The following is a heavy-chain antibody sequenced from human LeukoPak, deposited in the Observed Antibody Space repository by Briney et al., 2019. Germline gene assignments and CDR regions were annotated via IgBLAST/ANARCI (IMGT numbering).Heavy chain of an antibody. V-gene: IGHV3-33*01. J-gene: IGHJ4*02. CDR1: GFTFSTYV. CDR3: ARDRGYTYGHPLDY. CDR2: IWHDGSNK. D-gene: IGHD5-18*01. Sequence: GGSLRLSCAASGFTFSTYVMHWVRQAPGKGLEWVALIWHDGSNKYYGDSVKDRSTISRDNSKNTLYLQMDSLRAEDTAVYYCARDRGYTYGHPLDYWGQGTLVTVSS.